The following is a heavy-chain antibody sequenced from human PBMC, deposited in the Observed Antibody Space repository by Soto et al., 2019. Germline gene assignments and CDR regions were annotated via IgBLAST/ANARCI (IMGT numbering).Heavy chain of an antibody. CDR2: ISGSGGST. D-gene: IGHD2-2*01. CDR3: AKGGLPAAMPNYYYGMDV. J-gene: IGHJ6*02. Sequence: GGSLRLSCAASGFTFSSYAMSWVRQAPGKGLEWVSAISGSGGSTYYADSVKGRFTISRDNSKNTLYLQMNSLRAEDTAVYYCAKGGLPAAMPNYYYGMDVWGQGTTVTVSS. V-gene: IGHV3-23*01. CDR1: GFTFSSYA.